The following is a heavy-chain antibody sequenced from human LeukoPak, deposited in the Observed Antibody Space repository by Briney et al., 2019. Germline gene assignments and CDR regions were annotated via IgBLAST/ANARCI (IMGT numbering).Heavy chain of an antibody. CDR3: ARGLLTTMIVVDNAFDI. J-gene: IGHJ3*02. CDR2: ISYDGSNK. D-gene: IGHD3-22*01. Sequence: PGGSLRLSCAASGFTFSSYAMHWVRQAPGKGLEWVAVISYDGSNKHYADSVKGRFTISRDNSKNTLYPQMNSLRAEDTAVYYCARGLLTTMIVVDNAFDIWGQGTMVTVSS. V-gene: IGHV3-30-3*01. CDR1: GFTFSSYA.